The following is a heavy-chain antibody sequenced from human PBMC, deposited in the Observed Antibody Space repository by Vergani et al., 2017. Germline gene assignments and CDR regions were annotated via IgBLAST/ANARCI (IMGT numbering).Heavy chain of an antibody. CDR3: ARDRGCATISCYFSGAFDY. CDR2: IQYDGSDI. CDR1: GFSVSNSG. Sequence: QVQILQSGGGVVQPGGSLRLSCVASGFSVSNSGMHWVRQTPGKGLEWVAFIQYDGSDIFYADFVEGRFTISRDNSKNSLYLQMRSLRFDDTAVYYCARDRGCATISCYFSGAFDYWGLGTLVSVSS. J-gene: IGHJ4*02. D-gene: IGHD2-2*01. V-gene: IGHV3-30*02.